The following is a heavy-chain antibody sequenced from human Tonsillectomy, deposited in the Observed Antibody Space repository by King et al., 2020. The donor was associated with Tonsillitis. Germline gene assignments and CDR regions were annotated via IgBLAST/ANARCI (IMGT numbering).Heavy chain of an antibody. CDR2: ISCSGGST. Sequence: VQLVESGGGLVQPGGSLRLSCAASGFTFISYAMSWVRPAPGKGLEWVSAISCSGGSTYYAGSVKGRFTISSDNSQNTLYLQMNSLRAEDTAVYYCAKGGCSSTSCYYDCDYWGQGTLVTVSS. D-gene: IGHD2-2*01. V-gene: IGHV3-23*04. CDR1: GFTFISYA. CDR3: AKGGCSSTSCYYDCDY. J-gene: IGHJ4*02.